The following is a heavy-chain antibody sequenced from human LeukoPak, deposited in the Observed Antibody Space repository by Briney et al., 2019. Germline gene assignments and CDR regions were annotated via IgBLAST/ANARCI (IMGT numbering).Heavy chain of an antibody. J-gene: IGHJ5*02. CDR2: IIPIFGTA. CDR3: AGLGRKGHNWLDA. Sequence: ASVKVSCKASGGTFSSYAISWVRQAPGQGLEWMGGIIPIFGTANYAQKFQGRVTITADESTSTAYMELSSLRSEDTAVYYCAGLGRKGHNWLDAGGQVTPGTGSA. CDR1: GGTFSSYA. V-gene: IGHV1-69*13.